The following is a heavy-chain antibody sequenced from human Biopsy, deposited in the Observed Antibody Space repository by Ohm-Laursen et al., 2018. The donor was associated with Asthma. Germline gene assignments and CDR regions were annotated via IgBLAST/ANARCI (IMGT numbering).Heavy chain of an antibody. V-gene: IGHV4-30-4*01. CDR1: GGYTGSSDKH. J-gene: IGHJ6*02. CDR3: ARVVSYGDIYFGIDV. D-gene: IGHD4-17*01. CDR2: VFWSGST. Sequence: SQTLSLICRVSGGYTGSSDKHWAWIRQAPGKGLEWIGFVFWSGSTHYSRSLERRVTISIDTATNEFSMKLWSVTPADTAVYCCARVVSYGDIYFGIDVWGPGNTVVVS.